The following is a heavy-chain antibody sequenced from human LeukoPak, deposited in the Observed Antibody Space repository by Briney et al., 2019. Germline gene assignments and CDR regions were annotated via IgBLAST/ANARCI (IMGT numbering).Heavy chain of an antibody. V-gene: IGHV1-2*04. CDR1: GYTFTGYY. D-gene: IGHD3-10*01. CDR3: ARDNYGSGEANWFDP. CDR2: INPNSGGT. Sequence: ASVKVSCKASGYTFTGYYMHWVRQAPGQGLEWMGWINPNSGGTNYAQKFQGWVTMTRDTSISTAYMELSTLRSDDTAVYYCARDNYGSGEANWFDPWGQGTLVTVSS. J-gene: IGHJ5*02.